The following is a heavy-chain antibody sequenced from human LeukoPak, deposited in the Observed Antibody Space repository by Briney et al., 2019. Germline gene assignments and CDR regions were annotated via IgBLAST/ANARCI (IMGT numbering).Heavy chain of an antibody. CDR3: AKDLLRHSLELVGIGV. D-gene: IGHD3-3*01. CDR2: ISGSGGST. CDR1: GFTFSSYA. J-gene: IGHJ6*02. Sequence: GGSLRLSCAASGFTFSSYAMSWVRQAPGKGLEWVSAISGSGGSTYYADSVKGRFTISRDNSKNTLYLQMNSLRAEDTAVYYWAKDLLRHSLELVGIGVWGQGNTGNGSS. V-gene: IGHV3-23*01.